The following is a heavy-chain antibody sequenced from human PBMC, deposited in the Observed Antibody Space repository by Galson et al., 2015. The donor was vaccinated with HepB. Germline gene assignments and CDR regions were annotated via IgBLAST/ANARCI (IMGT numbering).Heavy chain of an antibody. CDR2: IIPILGIA. V-gene: IGHV1-69*04. Sequence: SVKVSCKASGGTFSSYAISWVRQAPGQGLEWMGRIIPILGIANYAQKFQGRVTITADKSTSTAYMELSSLRSEDTAVYYCARVALPVIQRVGGVVVPAAENWFDPWGQGTLVTVSS. CDR1: GGTFSSYA. D-gene: IGHD2-2*01. J-gene: IGHJ5*02. CDR3: ARVALPVIQRVGGVVVPAAENWFDP.